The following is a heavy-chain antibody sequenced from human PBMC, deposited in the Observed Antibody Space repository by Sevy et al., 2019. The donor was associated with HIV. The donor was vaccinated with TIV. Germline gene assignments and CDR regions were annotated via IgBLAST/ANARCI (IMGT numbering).Heavy chain of an antibody. CDR3: ASHDWGREDY. J-gene: IGHJ4*02. Sequence: SETPSLTCVVSGYSISSGYWWDWFRRPPGKGLEWIGAIHYTGTTQYTPSLNRRVTVSADTSKNQFSLRLSSMTAADTAVYYCASHDWGREDYWGQGTLVTVSS. CDR1: GYSISSGYW. CDR2: IHYTGTT. D-gene: IGHD7-27*01. V-gene: IGHV4-38-2*01.